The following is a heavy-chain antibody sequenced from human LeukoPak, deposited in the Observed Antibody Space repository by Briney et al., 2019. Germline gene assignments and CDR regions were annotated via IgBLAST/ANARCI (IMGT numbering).Heavy chain of an antibody. J-gene: IGHJ5*02. CDR3: ARLHCSSPSCHTNWFDP. D-gene: IGHD2-2*01. CDR1: GPSNSNFH. CDR2: ISYSGST. V-gene: IGHV4-59*07. Sequence: SDPLSHPCSVSGPSNSNFHWSWIRQPPGKGLEGIGDISYSGSTNHHPSLKSRVTMSVDTSNNQFPLKLRSVTAADTAVYYCARLHCSSPSCHTNWFDPWGQGTLVTVSS.